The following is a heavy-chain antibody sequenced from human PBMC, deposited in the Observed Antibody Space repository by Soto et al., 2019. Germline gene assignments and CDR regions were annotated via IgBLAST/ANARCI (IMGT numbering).Heavy chain of an antibody. D-gene: IGHD3-22*01. V-gene: IGHV1-69*01. Sequence: QVQLVQSGAEVKKPGSSVKVSCKASGGTFSSYAISWVRQAPGQGLEWMGGIIPIFGTANYAQKFQGRVTITADESTSTAYMELSSLRSEDTAVYYCASSFTGVVITIAVKWDYYYGMDVWGQGTTVTVSS. CDR3: ASSFTGVVITIAVKWDYYYGMDV. J-gene: IGHJ6*02. CDR2: IIPIFGTA. CDR1: GGTFSSYA.